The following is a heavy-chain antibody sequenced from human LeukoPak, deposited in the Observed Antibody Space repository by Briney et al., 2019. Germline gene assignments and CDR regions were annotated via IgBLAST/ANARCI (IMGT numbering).Heavy chain of an antibody. CDR2: MYPNCGNT. CDR3: ARGYQEMVYAIRRYYGMDV. V-gene: IGHV1-8*01. D-gene: IGHD2-8*01. CDR1: GYTFTRYD. J-gene: IGHJ6*02. Sequence: ASVNVSCLASGYTFTRYDINGVRQASCKGLDGVGWMYPNCGNTGCAQKFQGRVTMTRNTSISTAYMELSSLRSEDTAVYYCARGYQEMVYAIRRYYGMDVWGQGTTVTVSS.